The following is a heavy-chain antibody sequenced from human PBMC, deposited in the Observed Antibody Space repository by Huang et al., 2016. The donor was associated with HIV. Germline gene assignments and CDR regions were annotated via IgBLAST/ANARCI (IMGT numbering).Heavy chain of an antibody. CDR1: GFIFSDYY. CDR3: ARMQYSNGWYYFDY. CDR2: ITSSGSNM. Sequence: QVQLVESGGDLVKPGGSLRLSCAASGFIFSDYYRIWIRQAPGKGLEEVSDITSSGSNMNYVDSVKGRFTISRDSANDSLFLQMHSLRAEDTAIYYCARMQYSNGWYYFDYWGPGTLVTVSS. D-gene: IGHD6-19*01. V-gene: IGHV3-11*04. J-gene: IGHJ4*02.